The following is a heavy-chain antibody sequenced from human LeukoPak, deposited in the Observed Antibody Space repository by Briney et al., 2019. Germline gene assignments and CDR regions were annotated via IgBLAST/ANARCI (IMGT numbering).Heavy chain of an antibody. J-gene: IGHJ3*02. Sequence: GGSLRPSCAASGFTFRSYLMHWVRQAPGKGLVWVARINNDGRSTSYADSVKGRFTISRDNGENTLYLQMNSLRAEDTAVYYCVREGLDAFNIRGQGTMVTASS. V-gene: IGHV3-74*01. CDR1: GFTFRSYL. D-gene: IGHD2-21*01. CDR3: VREGLDAFNI. CDR2: INNDGRST.